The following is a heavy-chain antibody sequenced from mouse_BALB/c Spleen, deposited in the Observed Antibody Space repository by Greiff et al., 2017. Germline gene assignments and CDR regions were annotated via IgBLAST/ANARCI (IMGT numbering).Heavy chain of an antibody. J-gene: IGHJ1*01. CDR2: IDPETGGT. Sequence: QVQLQQSGAELVRPGASVTLSCKASGYTFTDYEMHWVKQTPVHGLEWIGAIDPETGGTAYNQKFKGKATLTADKSSSTAYMELRSLTSEDSAVYYCTRWGTTVVATSYWYFDVWGAGTTVTVSS. V-gene: IGHV1-15*01. D-gene: IGHD1-1*01. CDR3: TRWGTTVVATSYWYFDV. CDR1: GYTFTDYE.